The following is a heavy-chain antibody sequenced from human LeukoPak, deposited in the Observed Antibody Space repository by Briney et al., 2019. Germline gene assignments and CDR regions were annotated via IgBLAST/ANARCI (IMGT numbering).Heavy chain of an antibody. CDR3: ARDHYDTLTGYGGFDP. CDR2: IYYSGST. D-gene: IGHD3-9*01. Sequence: SETLSLTCTVSGGSISSGGYYWSWIRQHPGKGLQWIGYIYYSGSTYYNPSLKSRVTISVDTSKNQFSLKLSSVTAADTAVYYCARDHYDTLTGYGGFDPWGQGTLVTVSS. J-gene: IGHJ5*02. V-gene: IGHV4-31*03. CDR1: GGSISSGGYY.